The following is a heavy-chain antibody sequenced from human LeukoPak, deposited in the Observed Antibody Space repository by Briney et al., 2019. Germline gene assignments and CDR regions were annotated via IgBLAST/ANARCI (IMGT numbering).Heavy chain of an antibody. CDR3: AKGPGMATVKRYLDY. Sequence: PGGSLRLSCAASGFTFSTYWMSWVRQAPGKGLEWVANIKQDGSEKYYVDSVKGRFTISRDDAKNSLYLQMNSLRAEDTALYYCAKGPGMATVKRYLDYWGQGTLVTVSS. V-gene: IGHV3-7*03. D-gene: IGHD5-24*01. CDR1: GFTFSTYW. CDR2: IKQDGSEK. J-gene: IGHJ4*02.